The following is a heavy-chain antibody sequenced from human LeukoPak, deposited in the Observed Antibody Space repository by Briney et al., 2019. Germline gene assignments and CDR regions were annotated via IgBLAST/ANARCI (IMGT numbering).Heavy chain of an antibody. CDR1: GGSISSYH. V-gene: IGHV4-59*01. D-gene: IGHD3-22*01. Sequence: PSETLSLTCTVSGGSISSYHWSWIRQPPGKGLECIGFIYYSGSTNYNPSLKSRVTISVDTSKNQFSLKLSSVTAADTAVYYCARARNYYDGSDYYYEGDAFDIWGQGTMVTVSS. CDR3: ARARNYYDGSDYYYEGDAFDI. J-gene: IGHJ3*02. CDR2: IYYSGST.